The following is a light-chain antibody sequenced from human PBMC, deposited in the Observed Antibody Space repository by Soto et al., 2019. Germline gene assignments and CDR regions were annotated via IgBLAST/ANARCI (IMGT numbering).Light chain of an antibody. CDR1: QSISSW. CDR3: QQYDDYPLT. CDR2: DAS. Sequence: DIRMTQYPSTLSASVGDRVTITCGTSQSISSWLAWYQQKPGKAPKLLIYDASTLENGVPSRFSGRGSGTEFTLTISSLQPDDFATFYCQQYDDYPLTFGGGTKVDIK. V-gene: IGKV1-5*01. J-gene: IGKJ4*02.